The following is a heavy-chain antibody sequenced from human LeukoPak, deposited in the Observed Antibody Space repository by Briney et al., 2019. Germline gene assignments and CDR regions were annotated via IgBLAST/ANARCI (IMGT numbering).Heavy chain of an antibody. CDR2: ISGSGDRT. Sequence: GGSLRLSCAGSEFSFSSYEMSWVRQAPGKGLEWVSGISGSGDRTYYADSVKGRFAISRDNSKNAVYLQMNSLRAEDTAVYYCARAYYYDRGGFYSDSWGQGTLVTVST. V-gene: IGHV3-23*01. CDR1: EFSFSSYE. J-gene: IGHJ4*02. CDR3: ARAYYYDRGGFYSDS. D-gene: IGHD3-22*01.